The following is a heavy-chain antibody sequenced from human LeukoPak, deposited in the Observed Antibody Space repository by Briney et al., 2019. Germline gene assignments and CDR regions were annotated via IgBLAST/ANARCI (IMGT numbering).Heavy chain of an antibody. J-gene: IGHJ6*02. CDR3: ARGLLLWFGELSDYYGMDV. CDR2: IIPILGIA. CDR1: GGTFSSYA. V-gene: IGHV1-69*04. D-gene: IGHD3-10*01. Sequence: GASVKVSCKASGGTFSSYAISWVRQAPGQGLEWIGRIIPILGIANYAQKFQGRVTITADKSTSTAYMELSSLRSEDTAVYYFARGLLLWFGELSDYYGMDVWGQGPTVTVSS.